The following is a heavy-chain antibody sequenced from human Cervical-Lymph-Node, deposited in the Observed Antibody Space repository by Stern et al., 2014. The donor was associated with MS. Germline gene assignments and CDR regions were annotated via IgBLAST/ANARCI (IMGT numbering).Heavy chain of an antibody. CDR1: GGTFSSYA. J-gene: IGHJ6*02. CDR3: ARDCKAVAGTYYYYGMDV. CDR2: IIPIFGTA. D-gene: IGHD6-19*01. V-gene: IGHV1-69*01. Sequence: QVQLLQPGAEVKKPGSSVKVSCKASGGTFSSYAISWVRQAPGQGLEWMGGIIPIFGTANYAQKFQGRVTITADESTSTAYMELSSLRSEDTAVYYCARDCKAVAGTYYYYGMDVWGQGTTVTVSS.